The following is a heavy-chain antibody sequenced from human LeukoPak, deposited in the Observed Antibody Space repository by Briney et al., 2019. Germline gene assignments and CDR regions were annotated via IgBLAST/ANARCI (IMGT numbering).Heavy chain of an antibody. CDR2: IKQDGSEK. CDR3: ARERGYCSSTSCPRLDY. D-gene: IGHD2-2*01. Sequence: GGSLRLSCAASASSFRNNGMHRVRQAPGKGLEWVANIKQDGSEKYYVDSVKGRFTISRDNAKNSLYLQMNSLRAEDTAVYYCARERGYCSSTSCPRLDYWGQGTLVTVSS. V-gene: IGHV3-7*01. CDR1: ASSFRNNG. J-gene: IGHJ4*02.